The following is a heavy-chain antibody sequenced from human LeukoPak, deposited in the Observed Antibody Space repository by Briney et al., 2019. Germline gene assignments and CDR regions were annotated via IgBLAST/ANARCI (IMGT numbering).Heavy chain of an antibody. D-gene: IGHD4-17*01. J-gene: IGHJ5*02. CDR2: ISGSGGST. CDR3: AKGLDYGSSRWFDP. V-gene: IGHV3-23*01. Sequence: GGSLRLSCAASGFTFSSYAMSWVRQAPGKGLEWVSAISGSGGSTYYADSVKGRFTISRDNSKNTVYLQMNSLRADDTAVYYCAKGLDYGSSRWFDPWGQGTLVTVSS. CDR1: GFTFSSYA.